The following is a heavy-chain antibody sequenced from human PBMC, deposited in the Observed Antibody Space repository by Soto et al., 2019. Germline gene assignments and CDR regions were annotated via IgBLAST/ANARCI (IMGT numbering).Heavy chain of an antibody. Sequence: TSETLSLTCAVYGGSFSGYYWSWIRQPPGKGLEWIGEINHSGSTNYNPSLKSRVTISVDTSKNQFSLKLSSVTAADTAVYYCAREGDGYKWLGSYGMDVWGQGTTVTVS. J-gene: IGHJ6*02. V-gene: IGHV4-34*01. CDR1: GGSFSGYY. D-gene: IGHD2-8*01. CDR3: AREGDGYKWLGSYGMDV. CDR2: INHSGST.